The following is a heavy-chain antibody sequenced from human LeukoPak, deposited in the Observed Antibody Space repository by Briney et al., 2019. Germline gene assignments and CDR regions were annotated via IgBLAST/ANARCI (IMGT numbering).Heavy chain of an antibody. CDR2: IYYSGST. Sequence: SETLSLTCTVSGVSISSYYWSWLRQPPEKGLEWVGYIYYSGSTNYNPSLKRRVTISVDTSKNQFSLKLSSVTGADTAVYYCARGYLEWLLYLDYWGQGTLVTVSS. V-gene: IGHV4-59*01. J-gene: IGHJ4*02. D-gene: IGHD3-3*01. CDR1: GVSISSYY. CDR3: ARGYLEWLLYLDY.